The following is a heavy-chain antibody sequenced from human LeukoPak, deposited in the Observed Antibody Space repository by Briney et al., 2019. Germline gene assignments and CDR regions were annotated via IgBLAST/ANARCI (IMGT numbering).Heavy chain of an antibody. CDR1: GYTFTGYY. D-gene: IGHD3-22*01. J-gene: IGHJ3*02. CDR3: ARPQKRKDSRDAFDI. V-gene: IGHV1-2*02. Sequence: ASVKVSCKASGYTFTGYYMHWVRQAPGQGLEWMGWINPNSGGTNYAQKFQGRVTMTRDTSISTAYMELSRLRSDDTAVYYCARPQKRKDSRDAFDIWGQGTMVTVPS. CDR2: INPNSGGT.